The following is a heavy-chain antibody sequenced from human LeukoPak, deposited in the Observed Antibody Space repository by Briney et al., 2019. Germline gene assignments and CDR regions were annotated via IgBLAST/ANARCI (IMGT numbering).Heavy chain of an antibody. CDR3: AIHRAYNSRDFDY. CDR1: GFTFSTYG. CDR2: IGGNGGST. V-gene: IGHV3-23*01. Sequence: GGSLRLSCAASGFTFSTYGMSWVRQAPGKGLEWVSAIGGNGGSTYYADSVKDRFAISRDNSKDTLFLQMNSLRAEDTALYYCAIHRAYNSRDFDYWGQGTLVTVSS. D-gene: IGHD1-1*01. J-gene: IGHJ4*02.